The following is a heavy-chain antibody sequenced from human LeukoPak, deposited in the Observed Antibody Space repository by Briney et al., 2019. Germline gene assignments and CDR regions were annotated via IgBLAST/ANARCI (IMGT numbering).Heavy chain of an antibody. J-gene: IGHJ4*02. D-gene: IGHD6-13*01. V-gene: IGHV4-61*05. CDR2: IYYGGTT. Sequence: ASETLSLTCTVSGGSISSSSYYWGWIRQPPGKGLEWIGYIYYGGTTNYSPSLKSRVTISVDTSKNQFSLMLTSVTTADTAVYFCARAVPGYSSSFDYWGQGALVTVSS. CDR3: ARAVPGYSSSFDY. CDR1: GGSISSSSYY.